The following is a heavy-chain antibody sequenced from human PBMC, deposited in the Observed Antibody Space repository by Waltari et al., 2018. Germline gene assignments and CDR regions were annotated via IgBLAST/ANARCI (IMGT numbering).Heavy chain of an antibody. D-gene: IGHD3-10*01. CDR3: ARDNALHSGSYDSASLGGMDV. CDR2: IYYSGST. V-gene: IGHV4-59*01. CDR1: GGSISSYY. J-gene: IGHJ6*02. Sequence: QVQLQESGPGLVKPSETLSLTCTVSGGSISSYYWSWIRQPPGKGLEWIGYIYYSGSTNSNPALKSRVTISVDTSKNQFSLKLSSVTAADTAVYYCARDNALHSGSYDSASLGGMDVWGQGTTVTVSS.